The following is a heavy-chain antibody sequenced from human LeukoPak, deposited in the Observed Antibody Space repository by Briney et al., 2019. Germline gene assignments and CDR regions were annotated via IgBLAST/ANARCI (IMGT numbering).Heavy chain of an antibody. Sequence: GGSLTLSCAASGSTFSNYAMSWVRQAPGKGLEWVSTITGNGASTFYADSVKGRFTISRDNSKNTLYLQMNSLRAEDTAVYYCANRGRYYFDYWGQGALVTVSS. CDR2: ITGNGAST. V-gene: IGHV3-23*01. J-gene: IGHJ4*02. CDR1: GSTFSNYA. D-gene: IGHD3-9*01. CDR3: ANRGRYYFDY.